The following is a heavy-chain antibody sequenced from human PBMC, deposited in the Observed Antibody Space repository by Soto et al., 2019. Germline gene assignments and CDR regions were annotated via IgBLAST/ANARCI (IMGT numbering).Heavy chain of an antibody. CDR3: ARDPGPLLLCCGELEKGTRDWFDP. Sequence: QVQLVQSGAEVKKPGASVKVSCKASGYTFTSYGITWVRQAPGQGLEWMGWISAYNGNTNYAQKLQGRVTMTTDTSTSTAYMELRSLRSDDTAVYYCARDPGPLLLCCGELEKGTRDWFDPWGQGTLVTVSS. CDR1: GYTFTSYG. D-gene: IGHD3-10*01. V-gene: IGHV1-18*04. J-gene: IGHJ5*02. CDR2: ISAYNGNT.